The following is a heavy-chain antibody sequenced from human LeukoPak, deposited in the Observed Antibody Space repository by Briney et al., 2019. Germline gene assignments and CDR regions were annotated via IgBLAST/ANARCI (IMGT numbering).Heavy chain of an antibody. CDR1: GFTLNNYA. J-gene: IGHJ4*02. Sequence: GGSLRLSCAASGFTLNNYAMNWVRQAPGKGLEWVSSISGGGETTYYADSAKGRFASSRDNSQNTLYLQMNSLRAEDTAVYYCAMDYADYVGYFFFDYWGQGTLVTVSS. D-gene: IGHD4-17*01. V-gene: IGHV3-23*01. CDR3: AMDYADYVGYFFFDY. CDR2: ISGGGETT.